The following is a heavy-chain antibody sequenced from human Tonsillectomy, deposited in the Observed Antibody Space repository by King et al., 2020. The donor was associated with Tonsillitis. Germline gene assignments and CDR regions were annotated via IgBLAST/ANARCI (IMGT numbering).Heavy chain of an antibody. V-gene: IGHV3-23*04. CDR3: ARGPPCSSISCHAGEYFHH. D-gene: IGHD2-2*01. CDR1: GFTFSSYA. CDR2: ISGSGTDT. J-gene: IGHJ1*01. Sequence: VQLVESGGGLAQPGGSLRLSCAASGFTFSSYAMIWVRQAPGKGLEWVSAISGSGTDTYYADSVKGRFTISRDNSKNTLYLQMNSLRAEDTAVYYCARGPPCSSISCHAGEYFHHWGQGTRVTVSS.